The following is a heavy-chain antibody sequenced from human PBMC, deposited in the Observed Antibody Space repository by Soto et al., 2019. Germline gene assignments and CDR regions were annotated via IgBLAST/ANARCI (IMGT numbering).Heavy chain of an antibody. CDR2: IYYSGST. D-gene: IGHD3-3*02. CDR3: ARVFSILGPTASYNWFDP. Sequence: SETLSLTCTVSGGSISSGGFYWSWIRQHPGKGLEWIGYIYYSGSTYYNPSLKSRVTISVDTSKNQFSLKLSSVPAADTAVYYCARVFSILGPTASYNWFDPWGQGTLVTVYS. CDR1: GGSISSGGFY. V-gene: IGHV4-31*03. J-gene: IGHJ5*02.